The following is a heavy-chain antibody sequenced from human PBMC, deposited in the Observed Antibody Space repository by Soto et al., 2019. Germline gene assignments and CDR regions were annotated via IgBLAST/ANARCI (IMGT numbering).Heavy chain of an antibody. CDR1: GFTFRSYG. J-gene: IGHJ6*02. D-gene: IGHD5-18*01. V-gene: IGHV3-33*01. CDR3: ARDVGVQVWLYHAMDV. CDR2: IWYDGSNE. Sequence: QVQLVESGGGAVQPERSLRLSCAVYGFTFRSYGMHWVRQAPGKGLEWVAFIWYDGSNEYYGESVKGRFTISRDNSKNTLYLQMSSLRAEDTAVYYCARDVGVQVWLYHAMDVWGRGTTVTVSS.